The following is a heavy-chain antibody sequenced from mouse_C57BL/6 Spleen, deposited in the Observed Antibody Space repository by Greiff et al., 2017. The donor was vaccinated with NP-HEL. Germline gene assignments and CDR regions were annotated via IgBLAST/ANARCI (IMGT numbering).Heavy chain of an antibody. Sequence: EVKVVESGGGLVKPGGSLKLSCAASGFTFSDYGMHWVRQAPEKGLEWVAYISSGSSTSYYADTVKGRFTISRDNAKNTLFLQMTSLRSEDTAMYYCARDDYDGYYFDYWGQGTTLTVSS. CDR2: ISSGSSTS. CDR1: GFTFSDYG. J-gene: IGHJ2*01. D-gene: IGHD2-4*01. V-gene: IGHV5-17*01. CDR3: ARDDYDGYYFDY.